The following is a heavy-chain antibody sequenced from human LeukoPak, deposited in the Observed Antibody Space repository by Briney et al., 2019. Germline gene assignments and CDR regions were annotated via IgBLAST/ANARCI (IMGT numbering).Heavy chain of an antibody. CDR1: GFTFSSYW. V-gene: IGHV3-7*03. J-gene: IGHJ4*02. CDR2: IKQDGSEK. Sequence: LPGGSLRLSCAASGFTFSSYWMSWVRQAPGKGLEWVANIKQDGSEKYYVDSVKGRFTISRDNAKNSLYLQMNSLRAEDTAVYYCARGSVYYDILTGYYSYWGQGTPVTVSS. CDR3: ARGSVYYDILTGYYSY. D-gene: IGHD3-9*01.